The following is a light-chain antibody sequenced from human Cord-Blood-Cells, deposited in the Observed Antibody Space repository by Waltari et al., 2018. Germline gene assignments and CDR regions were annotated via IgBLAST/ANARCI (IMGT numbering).Light chain of an antibody. V-gene: IGKV1-39*01. CDR3: QQSYSTPYS. CDR2: AAS. CDR1: QSISSY. Sequence: DIQMTQSPSSLSASVGDRVTITCRASQSISSYLNWYQQKPGKAPKLLIYAASSLQSGVPSRFSGSGYGTDCTLTISSLQPEDFATYYCQQSYSTPYSFGQGTKLELK. J-gene: IGKJ2*03.